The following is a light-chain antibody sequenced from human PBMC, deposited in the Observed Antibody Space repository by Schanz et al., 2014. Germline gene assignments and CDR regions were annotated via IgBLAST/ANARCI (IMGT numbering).Light chain of an antibody. CDR2: AAS. Sequence: EIVLTQSPATLSLSPGERATLSCRASQGVSSNLAWYQQKPGQAPRLLIYAASNRATGIPARFGGSGSGTDFTLTISRLEPEDFAVYYCQQYGRSPWTFGQGTKVEIK. CDR1: QGVSSN. V-gene: IGKV3-20*01. J-gene: IGKJ1*01. CDR3: QQYGRSPWT.